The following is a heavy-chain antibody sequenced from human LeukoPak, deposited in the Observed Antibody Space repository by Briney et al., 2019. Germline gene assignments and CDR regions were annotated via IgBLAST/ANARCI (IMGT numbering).Heavy chain of an antibody. Sequence: GGSLRLSCAASGFTFSSYAMSWVRQAPGKGLERVSAISGSGGSTYYADPVKGRFTISRDNSKNTLYLQMNSLRAEDTAVYYCAKSQITMIVFWLDPWGQGTLVTVSS. CDR1: GFTFSSYA. CDR3: AKSQITMIVFWLDP. J-gene: IGHJ5*02. D-gene: IGHD3-22*01. CDR2: ISGSGGST. V-gene: IGHV3-23*01.